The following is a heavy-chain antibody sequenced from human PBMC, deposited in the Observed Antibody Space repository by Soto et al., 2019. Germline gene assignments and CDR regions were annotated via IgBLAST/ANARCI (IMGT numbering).Heavy chain of an antibody. J-gene: IGHJ4*02. CDR1: GFTFSTYA. D-gene: IGHD6-13*01. CDR2: ISGSGRST. CDR3: VKARGPGTWSTYHFDQ. Sequence: EVQLLESGGGLVQPGGSLRLSCAASGFTFSTYAMTWVRQAPGKGLEWVSGISGSGRSTYYADSVKGRFTVSRDNSKTTLYLQMNSLRANDTAVYFCVKARGPGTWSTYHFDQWGQGSLVTVSS. V-gene: IGHV3-23*01.